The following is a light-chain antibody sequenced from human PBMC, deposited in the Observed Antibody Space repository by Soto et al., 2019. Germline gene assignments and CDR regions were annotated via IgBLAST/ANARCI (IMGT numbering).Light chain of an antibody. CDR1: QSVSVY. Sequence: EIVLTQSPATLSLSPGERATLSCRASQSVSVYLAWYQQRPGQAPRLLISDASNRATGIPARFSGSGSGTDFTVTISSLEPEDFAVYYCQQRYAWPPITFGQGTRLEIK. CDR3: QQRYAWPPIT. V-gene: IGKV3-11*01. J-gene: IGKJ5*01. CDR2: DAS.